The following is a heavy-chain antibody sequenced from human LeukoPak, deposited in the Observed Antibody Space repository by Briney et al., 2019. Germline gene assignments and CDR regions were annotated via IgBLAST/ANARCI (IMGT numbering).Heavy chain of an antibody. D-gene: IGHD3-22*01. J-gene: IGHJ4*02. CDR1: GFTFSSYS. CDR3: AGDYYDSSGYCEFDY. CDR2: ISSSSSYI. V-gene: IGHV3-21*01. Sequence: PGGSLRLSCAASGFTFSSYSMNWVRQAPGKGLEWVSSISSSSSYIYYADSVKGRFTISRDNAKNSLYLQMNSLRAEDTAVYYCAGDYYDSSGYCEFDYWGQGTLVTVSS.